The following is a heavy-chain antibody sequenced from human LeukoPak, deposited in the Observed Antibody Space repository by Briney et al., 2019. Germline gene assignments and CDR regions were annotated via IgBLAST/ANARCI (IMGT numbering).Heavy chain of an antibody. V-gene: IGHV3-23*01. J-gene: IGHJ4*02. CDR1: GFTFSSYA. CDR2: ISGSGGST. D-gene: IGHD2-2*01. CDR3: AKDRGPYCSSTSCYGTASSD. Sequence: GGSLRLSCAASGFTFSSYAMSWVRQAPGKGLEWVSAISGSGGSTYYADSVKGRFTISRDNFKNTLYLQMNSLRAEDTAVYYCAKDRGPYCSSTSCYGTASSDWGQGTLVTVSS.